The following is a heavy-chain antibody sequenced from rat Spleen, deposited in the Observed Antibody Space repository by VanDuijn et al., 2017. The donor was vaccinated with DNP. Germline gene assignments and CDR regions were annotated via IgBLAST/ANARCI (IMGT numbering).Heavy chain of an antibody. J-gene: IGHJ1*01. CDR2: ITGSGGGT. CDR3: TRGAGSPYWSFDF. Sequence: EVQLVESGGGLVQPGRSMKLSCAASGFTFNDYWMAWIRQVPGKGLEWLGAITGSGGGTYYSGSVKGRFTISSDNAKNTLYLQMNSLRSEDTATYYCTRGAGSPYWSFDFWGPGTVVTVSS. D-gene: IGHD5-1*01. CDR1: GFTFNDYW. V-gene: IGHV5-31*01.